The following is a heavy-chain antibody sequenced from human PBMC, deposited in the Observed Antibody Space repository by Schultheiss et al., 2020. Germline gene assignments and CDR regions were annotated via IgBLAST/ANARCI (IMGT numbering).Heavy chain of an antibody. CDR1: GGSISSSNW. CDR2: IYHSGST. V-gene: IGHV4-4*02. D-gene: IGHD3-3*01. CDR3: ARDGVRFLEWLSPGFDP. J-gene: IGHJ5*02. Sequence: SETLSLTCAVSGGSISSSNWWSWVRQPPGKGLEWIASIYHSGSTNYNPSLKSRVTISVDKSKNQFSLKLSSVTAADTAVYYCARDGVRFLEWLSPGFDPWGQGTLVTFSS.